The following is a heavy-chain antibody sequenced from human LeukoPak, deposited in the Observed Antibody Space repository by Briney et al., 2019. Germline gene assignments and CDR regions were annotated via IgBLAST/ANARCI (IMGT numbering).Heavy chain of an antibody. CDR1: GFTFSSYG. Sequence: GGSLRLSCAASGFTFSSYGMSWVRQAPGKGLEWVSGISGNSGTTYYADSVKGRFTISRDNSKNTLYLQMNSLRAEDTAVYYCAKPLRYCSSTSCYGVDYWGQGTLVTVSS. CDR2: ISGNSGTT. J-gene: IGHJ4*02. V-gene: IGHV3-23*01. D-gene: IGHD2-2*01. CDR3: AKPLRYCSSTSCYGVDY.